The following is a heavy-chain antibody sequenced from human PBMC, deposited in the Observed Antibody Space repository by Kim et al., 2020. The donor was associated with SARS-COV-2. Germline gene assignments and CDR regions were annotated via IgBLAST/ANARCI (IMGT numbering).Heavy chain of an antibody. CDR2: IWYDGSNK. Sequence: GGSLRLSCAASGFTFSSYGMHWVRQAPGKGLEWVAVIWYDGSNKYYADSVKGRFTISRDNSKNTLYLQMNSLRAEDTAVYYCARDRDWNDGDDGMDVWGQGTTVTVSS. CDR3: ARDRDWNDGDDGMDV. D-gene: IGHD1-1*01. J-gene: IGHJ6*02. CDR1: GFTFSSYG. V-gene: IGHV3-33*01.